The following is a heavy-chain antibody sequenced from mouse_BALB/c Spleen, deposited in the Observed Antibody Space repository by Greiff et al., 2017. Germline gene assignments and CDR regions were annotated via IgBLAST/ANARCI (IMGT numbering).Heavy chain of an antibody. CDR1: GYSFTNYL. Sequence: QVQLQQSGAELVRPGTSVKVSCKASGYSFTNYLIEWVKQRPGQGLEWIGVINPGSGGTNYNEKFKGKATLTADKSSSTAYMQLSSLTSDDSAVYFCARNYGNYDYAMDYWGQGTSVTVSS. V-gene: IGHV1-54*01. D-gene: IGHD2-1*01. CDR3: ARNYGNYDYAMDY. CDR2: INPGSGGT. J-gene: IGHJ4*01.